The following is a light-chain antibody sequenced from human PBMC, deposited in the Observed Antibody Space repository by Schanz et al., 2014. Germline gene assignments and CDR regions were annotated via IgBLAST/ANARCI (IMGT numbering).Light chain of an antibody. CDR1: SSNIGAGYD. Sequence: QSVLTQPPSVSGASGQRVTISCTGSSSNIGAGYDVHWYQQLPGTAPKLLIYGHTNRPSGVPDRFSGSTSGTSASLAITGLQAEDEADYYCQSYDNSLRAWLFGGGTKLTVL. CDR3: QSYDNSLRAWL. J-gene: IGLJ3*02. CDR2: GHT. V-gene: IGLV1-40*01.